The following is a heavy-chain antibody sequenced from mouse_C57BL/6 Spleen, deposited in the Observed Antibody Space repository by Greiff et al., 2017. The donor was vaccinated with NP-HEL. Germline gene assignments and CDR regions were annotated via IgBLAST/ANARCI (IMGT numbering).Heavy chain of an antibody. Sequence: QVQLKQPGAELVKPGASVKMSCKASGYTFTSYWITWVKQRPGQGLEWIGDIYPGSGSTNYNEKFKSKATLTVDTSSSTAYMQLSSLTSEDSAVYYCARGGYDGYSIDYWGQGTTLTVSS. CDR1: GYTFTSYW. J-gene: IGHJ2*01. CDR3: ARGGYDGYSIDY. D-gene: IGHD2-3*01. CDR2: IYPGSGST. V-gene: IGHV1-55*01.